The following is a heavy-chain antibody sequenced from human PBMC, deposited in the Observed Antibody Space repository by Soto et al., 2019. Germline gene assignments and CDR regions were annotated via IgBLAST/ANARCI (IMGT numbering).Heavy chain of an antibody. V-gene: IGHV1-69*08. J-gene: IGHJ4*02. D-gene: IGHD1-26*01. Sequence: QLQLVQCGAEVKKPGSSVKVSCKASGGSFSTYTITWVRQAPGQGLEWMGRIIPILGIRDYAQKFQARVTITADKSTSTAYMELSSLTSEDTAVYYCARDVGDLGQGTLVTVSS. CDR1: GGSFSTYT. CDR3: ARDVGD. CDR2: IIPILGIR.